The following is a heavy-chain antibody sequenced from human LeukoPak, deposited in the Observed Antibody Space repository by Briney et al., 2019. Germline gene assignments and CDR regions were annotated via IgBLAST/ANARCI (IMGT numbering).Heavy chain of an antibody. CDR3: AREKLGGFDY. V-gene: IGHV4-59*01. CDR1: GGSISSYY. D-gene: IGHD7-27*01. Sequence: SETLSLTCTVSGGSISSYYWSWIRQPPGKGLEWIGYIYYSGSTNYNPSLKSRVTISVDTSKNQFSLKLSSVTAADTAVYYCAREKLGGFDYWGQGTLVTVSS. CDR2: IYYSGST. J-gene: IGHJ4*02.